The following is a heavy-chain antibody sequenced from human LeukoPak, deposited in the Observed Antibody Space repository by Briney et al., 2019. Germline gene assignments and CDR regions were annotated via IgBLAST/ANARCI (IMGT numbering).Heavy chain of an antibody. J-gene: IGHJ5*01. CDR3: ASLGYSSGWLDS. CDR2: VYHNGHS. V-gene: IGHV4-59*01. CDR1: GGSFNDNY. D-gene: IGHD2-15*01. Sequence: SETLSLTCNVSGGSFNDNYWNWIRHLPGKGLEWIGYVYHNGHSDYSPSLKSRVTISVDTSTHQFSLKMISVTAADTAAYYCASLGYSSGWLDSWGHGSLVIVSS.